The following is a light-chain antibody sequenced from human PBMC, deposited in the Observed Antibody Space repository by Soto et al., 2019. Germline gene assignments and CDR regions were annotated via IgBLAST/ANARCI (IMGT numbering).Light chain of an antibody. J-gene: IGKJ3*01. V-gene: IGKV3-11*01. CDR1: QGIGRY. CDR2: DAS. Sequence: EIVLTQSPDTLSLSPGESATLSGRASQGIGRYLAWFQQKPGQAPRLLIYDASTRATGIPARFNGSGSGTDYILNIISLVPEDCAVYYCQHRSNWPLTFGPGTKVEFK. CDR3: QHRSNWPLT.